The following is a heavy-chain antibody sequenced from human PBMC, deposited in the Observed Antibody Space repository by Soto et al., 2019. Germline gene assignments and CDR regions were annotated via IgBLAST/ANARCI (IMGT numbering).Heavy chain of an antibody. D-gene: IGHD3-10*01. V-gene: IGHV3-15*07. Sequence: GGSLRLSCAASGFTFSNAWMNWVRQAPGKGLEWVGRIKSKTDGGTTDYAAPVKGRFTISRDDSKNTLYLQMNSLKTEDTAVYYCTTDLLWFGELLLDYWGQGTLVTVSS. CDR2: IKSKTDGGTT. J-gene: IGHJ4*02. CDR1: GFTFSNAW. CDR3: TTDLLWFGELLLDY.